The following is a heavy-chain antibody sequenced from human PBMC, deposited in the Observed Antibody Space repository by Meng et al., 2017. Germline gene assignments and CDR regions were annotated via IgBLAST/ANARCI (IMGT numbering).Heavy chain of an antibody. CDR3: HSGWCQAGDDY. D-gene: IGHD6-19*01. V-gene: IGHV1-69*06. CDR1: GYTFTSYA. CDR2: IIPIFGTA. Sequence: QVQLVQSGSELKKPGASVKVSCKASGYTFTSYAMNWVRQAPGQGLEWMGGIIPIFGTANYAQKFQGRVTITADKSTSTAYMELSSLRSEDTAVYYCHSGWCQAGDDYWGQGTLVTVSS. J-gene: IGHJ4*02.